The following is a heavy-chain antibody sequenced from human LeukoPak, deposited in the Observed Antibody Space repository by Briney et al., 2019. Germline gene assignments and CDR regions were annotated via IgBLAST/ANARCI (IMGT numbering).Heavy chain of an antibody. J-gene: IGHJ4*02. CDR3: ARGRGAAGPFDY. V-gene: IGHV3-13*01. D-gene: IGHD6-13*01. CDR1: GFTFSSYD. CDR2: IGTAGDT. Sequence: EGSLRLSCAASGFTFSSYDMHWVRQATGKGLEWVSAIGTAGDTYYPGSVKGRFTISRENAKNSLYLQMNSLRAGDTAVYYCARGRGAAGPFDYWGQGTLVTVSS.